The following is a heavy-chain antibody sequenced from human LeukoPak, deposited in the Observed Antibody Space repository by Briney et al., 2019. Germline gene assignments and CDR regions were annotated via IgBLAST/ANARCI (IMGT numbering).Heavy chain of an antibody. CDR3: ARHGGYHSPIDY. D-gene: IGHD3-22*01. V-gene: IGHV4-59*08. CDR2: IYYSGTT. Sequence: SETLSLTCSVSGGSISSYYWSWIRQPPGKGLEWIGYIYYSGTTNYNPSLKSRVTISVDTSKNQFSLKLTSVTAADTAVYYCARHGGYHSPIDYWGQGTLVTVSS. J-gene: IGHJ4*02. CDR1: GGSISSYY.